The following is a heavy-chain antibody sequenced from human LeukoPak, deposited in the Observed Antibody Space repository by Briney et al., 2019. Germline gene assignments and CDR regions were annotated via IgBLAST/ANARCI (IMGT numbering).Heavy chain of an antibody. V-gene: IGHV1-2*02. CDR1: VYTFTGYY. CDR2: INPNSGGK. Sequence: ASLKVSSKASVYTFTGYYMHWVRQAPGQGLEWMGWINPNSGGKNYAQKSPGRVPMTRDPSISTAYMALSRLRSDDKAVYYCARDQGYSSGWLGGNYFDYWGQGTLVTVSS. J-gene: IGHJ4*02. D-gene: IGHD6-19*01. CDR3: ARDQGYSSGWLGGNYFDY.